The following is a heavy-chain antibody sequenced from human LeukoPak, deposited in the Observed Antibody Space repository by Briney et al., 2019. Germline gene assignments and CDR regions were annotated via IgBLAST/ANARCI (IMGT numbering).Heavy chain of an antibody. CDR3: ARAGYSIDTEYFQH. Sequence: GGSLRLSCAASGFTFSSYEMNWVRQAPGKGLEWVSYISNSGTAIYYADSVKGRFTISRDNAKSSLYLQMNSLRAEDMAVYYCARAGYSIDTEYFQHWGQGTLVTVSS. D-gene: IGHD2-21*01. V-gene: IGHV3-48*03. CDR1: GFTFSSYE. J-gene: IGHJ1*01. CDR2: ISNSGTAI.